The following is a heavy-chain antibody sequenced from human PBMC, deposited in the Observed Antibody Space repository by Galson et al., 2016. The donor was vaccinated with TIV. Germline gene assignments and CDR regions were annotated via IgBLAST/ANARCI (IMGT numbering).Heavy chain of an antibody. CDR3: AKPSALYSMDV. J-gene: IGHJ6*02. CDR2: IRPDEDNK. CDR1: GFSFHTYG. Sequence: SLRLSCAASGFSFHTYGMHWVRQAPGKGLEWVAFIRPDEDNKYYVDSVKGRFTVSRDNPKNTVYLQMNSLRPEDTAVYYCAKPSALYSMDVWGHGTTVTV. V-gene: IGHV3-30*02.